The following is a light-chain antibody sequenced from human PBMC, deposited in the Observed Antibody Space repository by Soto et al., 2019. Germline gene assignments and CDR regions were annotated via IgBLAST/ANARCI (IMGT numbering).Light chain of an antibody. J-gene: IGKJ1*01. CDR3: QQYNSYQ. Sequence: DIQMTQSPSTLSASVGDRVTIICRASQSISSWLAWYQQKPGKAPKLLIYDASSLESGVPSRFSGSGSGTEFTLTISSLQPDDFATYYCQQYNSYQFGQGTKVDIK. CDR1: QSISSW. CDR2: DAS. V-gene: IGKV1-5*02.